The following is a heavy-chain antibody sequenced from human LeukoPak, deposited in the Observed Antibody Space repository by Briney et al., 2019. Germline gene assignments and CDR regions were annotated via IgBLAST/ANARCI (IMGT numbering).Heavy chain of an antibody. V-gene: IGHV4-39*01. CDR2: IYYGGGT. D-gene: IGHD6-13*01. J-gene: IGHJ4*02. CDR1: GASFSSSTYY. Sequence: PSETLSLTCTVSGASFSSSTYYWGWICQPPGKGLEWIGSIYYGGGTYYNPSLKSRVTMSVDTSQKQFSLKLSSVTAADTAVYYCARHAGGIAAAGTRPFDYWGQGTLVTVSS. CDR3: ARHAGGIAAAGTRPFDY.